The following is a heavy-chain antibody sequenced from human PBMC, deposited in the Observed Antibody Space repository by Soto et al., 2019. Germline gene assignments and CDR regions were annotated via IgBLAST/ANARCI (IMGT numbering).Heavy chain of an antibody. CDR3: ARDRLEYYDFWSGYSD. D-gene: IGHD3-3*01. CDR2: ISSSSSYI. J-gene: IGHJ4*02. V-gene: IGHV3-21*01. Sequence: GGSLRLSCAASGFTFSTYSMNWVRQAPGKGLEWVSSISSSSSYIYYADSVKGRFTISRDNAKNSLYLQMNSLRAEDTAVYFCARDRLEYYDFWSGYSDWGQGTLVTVSS. CDR1: GFTFSTYS.